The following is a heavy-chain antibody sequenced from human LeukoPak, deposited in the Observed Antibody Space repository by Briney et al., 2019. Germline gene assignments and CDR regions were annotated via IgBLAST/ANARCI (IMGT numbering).Heavy chain of an antibody. V-gene: IGHV3-21*01. D-gene: IGHD2-15*01. Sequence: GGSLRLSCAASGFTFSSYSMNWVRQAPGKGLEWVSSISSSSSYIYYADSVKGRFTISRDNAKNSLYLQMNSLRAEDTAVYHCARGGFGDIVVVVAAFDYWGQGTLVTVSS. CDR1: GFTFSSYS. CDR3: ARGGFGDIVVVVAAFDY. CDR2: ISSSSSYI. J-gene: IGHJ4*02.